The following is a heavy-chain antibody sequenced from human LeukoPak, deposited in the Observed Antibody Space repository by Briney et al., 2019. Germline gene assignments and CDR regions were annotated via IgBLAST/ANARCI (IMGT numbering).Heavy chain of an antibody. CDR3: AKSRSGYLYYFDY. Sequence: GGSLRLSCAASGFTFSSYAMTWVRQAPGKGLEWVSAISGSGGSTNYADSVKGRFTISRDNSKNTLSLQMNSLRAEDTAVYYCAKSRSGYLYYFDYWGQGTLVTVSS. V-gene: IGHV3-23*01. CDR1: GFTFSSYA. CDR2: ISGSGGST. J-gene: IGHJ4*02. D-gene: IGHD3-22*01.